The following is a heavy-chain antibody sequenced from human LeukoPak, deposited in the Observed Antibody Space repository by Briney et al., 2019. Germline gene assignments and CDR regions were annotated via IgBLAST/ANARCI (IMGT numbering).Heavy chain of an antibody. V-gene: IGHV4-34*01. D-gene: IGHD3-10*01. Sequence: PSETLSLTCAVYGESMIGHYWTWIRQPPGKRLEWIGEIHHSGGTNSNPSLKNRVTMSIDMSKNQFSLKLNSVTAADTAVYYFARATASGSGRAYDHWAQGNLVPVSS. CDR3: ARATASGSGRAYDH. J-gene: IGHJ4*02. CDR2: IHHSGGT. CDR1: GESMIGHY.